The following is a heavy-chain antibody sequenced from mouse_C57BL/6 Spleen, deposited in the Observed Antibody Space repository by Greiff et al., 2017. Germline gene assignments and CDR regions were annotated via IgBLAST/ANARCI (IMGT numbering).Heavy chain of an antibody. D-gene: IGHD2-1*01. Sequence: EVKLVESGGGLVQPKGSLKLSCAASGFSFNTYAMNWVRQAPGKGLEWVASIRSKSNNYATYYADSVKDRFTISRDDSESMLYLQMNNLKTEDTAMYYCVRHDIYYGNLYAMDYWGQGTSVTVSS. CDR3: VRHDIYYGNLYAMDY. CDR1: GFSFNTYA. V-gene: IGHV10-1*01. CDR2: IRSKSNNYAT. J-gene: IGHJ4*01.